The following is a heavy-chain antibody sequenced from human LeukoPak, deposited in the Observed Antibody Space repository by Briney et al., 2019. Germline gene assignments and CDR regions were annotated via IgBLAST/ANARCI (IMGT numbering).Heavy chain of an antibody. J-gene: IGHJ4*02. V-gene: IGHV4-59*12. CDR2: IYYSGST. D-gene: IGHD3-3*01. Sequence: SETLSLTCTVSGGSITSYYWSWIRQPPGKGLEWIGSIYYSGSTYYNPSLRSRVTISVDTSQNQFSLRMRSVTAADTAVYYCARVHPYYDFWTGYSKSFDYWGQGLLVTVSS. CDR3: ARVHPYYDFWTGYSKSFDY. CDR1: GGSITSYY.